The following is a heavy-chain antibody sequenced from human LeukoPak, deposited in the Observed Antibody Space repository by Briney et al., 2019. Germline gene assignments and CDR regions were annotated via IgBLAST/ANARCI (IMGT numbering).Heavy chain of an antibody. CDR2: ISGSGGST. CDR3: SKDLDWLLSDPGLDY. J-gene: IGHJ4*02. D-gene: IGHD3-9*01. V-gene: IGHV3-23*01. CDR1: GFTFSSYA. Sequence: GGSLRLSCAASGFTFSSYAMSWVRQAPGKGLEWVSAISGSGGSTYYADSVKGRFTISRDNSKNTLYLQMNSLRAEDTAVYYCSKDLDWLLSDPGLDYWGQGTLVTVSS.